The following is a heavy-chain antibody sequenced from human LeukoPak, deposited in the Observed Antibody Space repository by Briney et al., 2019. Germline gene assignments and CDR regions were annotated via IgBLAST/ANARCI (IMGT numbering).Heavy chain of an antibody. Sequence: GGSLRLSCAASGFTFSSYWMSWVCQAPGKGLEWVVHIKQDGSEKYYVDSVRGRFTISRDNAKNSLYLQMNSLRAEDTAVYYCARVDIVATISKYYFDYWGQGTLVTVSS. D-gene: IGHD5-12*01. CDR1: GFTFSSYW. CDR2: IKQDGSEK. V-gene: IGHV3-7*01. CDR3: ARVDIVATISKYYFDY. J-gene: IGHJ4*02.